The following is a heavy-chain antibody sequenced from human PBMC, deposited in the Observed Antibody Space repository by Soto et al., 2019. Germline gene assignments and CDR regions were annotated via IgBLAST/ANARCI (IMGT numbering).Heavy chain of an antibody. J-gene: IGHJ4*02. CDR2: INHSGST. CDR3: ARVGGYYYDSSGYQLDY. D-gene: IGHD3-22*01. V-gene: IGHV4-34*01. CDR1: GGSFSGYY. Sequence: QVQLQQWGAGLLKPSETLSLTCAVYGGSFSGYYWSWIRQPPGKGLEWIGEINHSGSTNYNPSLKSRVTISVDTSKNQFSLKLSSVTAADTAVYYCARVGGYYYDSSGYQLDYWGQGTLVTVSS.